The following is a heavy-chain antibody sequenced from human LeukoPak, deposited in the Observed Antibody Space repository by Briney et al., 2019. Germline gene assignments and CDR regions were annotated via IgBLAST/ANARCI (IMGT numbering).Heavy chain of an antibody. CDR2: MNPNSGNT. CDR1: GYTFTSYA. J-gene: IGHJ4*02. D-gene: IGHD1-1*01. V-gene: IGHV1-8*01. CDR3: TRRSGGTGTTLGY. Sequence: GASVKVSCKASGYTFTSYAMNWARQATGQGLEWMGWMNPNSGNTGYAQRFLGRVTITRNTSISTAYMELSSLRSEDTAVYYCTRRSGGTGTTLGYWGQGTLVTVSS.